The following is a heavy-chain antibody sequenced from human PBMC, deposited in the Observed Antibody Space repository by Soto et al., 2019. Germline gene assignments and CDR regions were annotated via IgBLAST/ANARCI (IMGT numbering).Heavy chain of an antibody. CDR3: ARDPGKAAAANPY. CDR2: ISSSSSYI. V-gene: IGHV3-21*01. Sequence: GGSLRLSCAASGFTFSSYSMNWVRQAPGKGLEWVSSISSSSSYIYYADSVKGRFTISRDNAKNSLYLQMNSLRAEDTAVYYCARDPGKAAAANPYWGQGTLVTVSS. J-gene: IGHJ4*02. CDR1: GFTFSSYS. D-gene: IGHD6-13*01.